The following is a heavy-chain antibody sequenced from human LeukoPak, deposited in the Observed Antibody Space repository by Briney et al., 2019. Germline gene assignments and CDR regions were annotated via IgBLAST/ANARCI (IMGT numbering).Heavy chain of an antibody. CDR3: ARDTCGCGSGWHLYWYFDL. J-gene: IGHJ2*01. V-gene: IGHV3-64*01. Sequence: GGSLRLSCAASGYTFSDYAMHWVRQAPGKELEYVSAISSNGGSIHYANSVKGRFTISRDNSKNTLYLQMDSLRAEDMAVYYCARDTCGCGSGWHLYWYFDLWGRGTLVTVSS. CDR2: ISSNGGSI. CDR1: GYTFSDYA. D-gene: IGHD6-19*01.